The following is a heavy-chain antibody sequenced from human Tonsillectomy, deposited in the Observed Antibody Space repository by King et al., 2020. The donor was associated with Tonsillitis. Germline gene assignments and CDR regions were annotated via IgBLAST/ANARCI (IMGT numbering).Heavy chain of an antibody. D-gene: IGHD3-10*01. J-gene: IGHJ6*02. Sequence: VQLVESGGGLVQPGRSLRLSCAASGFTFDDYAMHWVRQAPGKGLEWVSGISWNSGSIAYADSVKGRFTISRDNAKNSLYLQMNSLRPEDTALYYCAKEHLVRAYGVDVWGQGTTVTVSS. V-gene: IGHV3-9*01. CDR2: ISWNSGSI. CDR3: AKEHLVRAYGVDV. CDR1: GFTFDDYA.